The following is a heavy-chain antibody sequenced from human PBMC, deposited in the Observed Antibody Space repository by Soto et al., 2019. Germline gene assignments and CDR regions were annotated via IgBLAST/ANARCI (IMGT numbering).Heavy chain of an antibody. CDR2: ISYDGSNK. Sequence: QVQLVGSGGGVVQPGRSLRLSCAASGFTFSSYGMHWVRQAPGKGLEWVAVISYDGSNKYYADSVKGRFTISRDNSKNTLYLQMNSPRAEDTAVYYCAKGHRDDLVGATTGGWHFDLWGRGTLVTVSS. V-gene: IGHV3-30*18. J-gene: IGHJ2*01. D-gene: IGHD1-26*01. CDR1: GFTFSSYG. CDR3: AKGHRDDLVGATTGGWHFDL.